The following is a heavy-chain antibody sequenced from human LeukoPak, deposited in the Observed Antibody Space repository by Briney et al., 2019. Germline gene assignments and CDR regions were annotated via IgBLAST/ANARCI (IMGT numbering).Heavy chain of an antibody. CDR2: IYYSGST. CDR3: ARGSGGATGGKFDY. D-gene: IGHD1-26*01. Sequence: PSETLSLTCTVSGGSISSYYWSWIRQPPGKGLEWIGYIYYSGSTNYNPSLKSRVTISVDTSKNQFSLKLSSVTAADTAVYYCARGSGGATGGKFDYWGQGTLVTVSS. CDR1: GGSISSYY. V-gene: IGHV4-59*12. J-gene: IGHJ4*02.